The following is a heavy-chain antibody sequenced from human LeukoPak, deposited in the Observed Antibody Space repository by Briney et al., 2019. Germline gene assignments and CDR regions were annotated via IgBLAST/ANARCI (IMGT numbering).Heavy chain of an antibody. CDR3: ARDPDDGVFDY. CDR2: VNAGNGNT. D-gene: IGHD3-10*01. CDR1: GYTFTSYA. V-gene: IGHV1-3*01. J-gene: IGHJ4*02. Sequence: ASVKVSCKASGYTFTSYAMHWVRQAPGQRLEWMGWVNAGNGNTKYSQKFQGRVTITRDTSASTAYMELSSLRSEDTAVYYCARDPDDGVFDYWGQGTLVTVSS.